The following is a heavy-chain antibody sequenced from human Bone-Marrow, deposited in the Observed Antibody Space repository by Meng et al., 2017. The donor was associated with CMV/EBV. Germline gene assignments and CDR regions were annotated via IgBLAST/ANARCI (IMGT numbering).Heavy chain of an antibody. V-gene: IGHV3-30*02. J-gene: IGHJ4*02. Sequence: GESLKISCAASGFIFSTYGMHWVRQAPGKGLEWVAFIRSDGTNKYYADSAKGRFTISRDNSKNTLYMQMNSLRAEDTAVYYCAREGYSYGYRIDYWGQGTLVTVSS. CDR3: AREGYSYGYRIDY. CDR1: GFIFSTYG. D-gene: IGHD5-18*01. CDR2: IRSDGTNK.